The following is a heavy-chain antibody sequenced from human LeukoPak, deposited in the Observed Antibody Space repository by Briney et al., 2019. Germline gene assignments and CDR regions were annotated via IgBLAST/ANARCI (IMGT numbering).Heavy chain of an antibody. V-gene: IGHV1-2*02. Sequence: ASVKVSCKASGYTFTDYYIHRVRQAPGQGLEWMGWINPDSGGTNYAQKFQGRVTMTRDTSIGTAYMELSRLRSDDTAMFYCARGDYGYYYPLFCWGQGTLVTVSS. CDR1: GYTFTDYY. CDR2: INPDSGGT. J-gene: IGHJ4*02. D-gene: IGHD3-22*01. CDR3: ARGDYGYYYPLFC.